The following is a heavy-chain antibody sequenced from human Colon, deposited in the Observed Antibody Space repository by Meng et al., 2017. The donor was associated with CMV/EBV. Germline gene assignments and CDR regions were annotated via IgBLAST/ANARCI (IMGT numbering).Heavy chain of an antibody. D-gene: IGHD2-21*01. CDR1: GIPFSSSG. J-gene: IGHJ4*02. CDR3: ARDKGVRTFDT. CDR2: IRHDGSNE. V-gene: IGHV3-30*02. Sequence: GGLGGGGVKPGESRGLVCEASGIPFSSSGMHWVRQAPGKGLEWVALIRHDGSNEYYAESVRGRFTISRDNSKNTVYLQMNSLRSEDTAVYYCARDKGVRTFDTWGQGILVTVSS.